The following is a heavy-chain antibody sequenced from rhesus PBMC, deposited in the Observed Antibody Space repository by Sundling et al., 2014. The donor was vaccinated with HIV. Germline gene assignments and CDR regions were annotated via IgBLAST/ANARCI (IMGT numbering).Heavy chain of an antibody. CDR1: GGSFTSNY. CDR3: ASPWNSWSGFDY. D-gene: IGHD6-13*01. V-gene: IGHV4-169*02. Sequence: QLQLQESGPGLVKPSETLSVTCAVSGGSFTSNYWSWIRQAPGKGLQWIGYISGSGGRTNYNPSLKSRVTISKDTSKNQFSLKLSSVTAADTAVYYCASPWNSWSGFDYWGQGVLVAVSS. J-gene: IGHJ4*01. CDR2: ISGSGGRT.